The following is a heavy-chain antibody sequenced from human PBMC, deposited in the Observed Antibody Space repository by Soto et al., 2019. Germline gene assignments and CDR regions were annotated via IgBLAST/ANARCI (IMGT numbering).Heavy chain of an antibody. J-gene: IGHJ3*02. CDR1: GFTFDDYG. CDR2: INWNSGNI. Sequence: EVQLVESGGGLVQPGRSLRLSCAASGFTFDDYGMHWVRQAPGKGLEWVSGINWNSGNIGYADSVKGRFTISRDNAKNSLYLQMNSLRPEDTALYYCARRGNTMAFAIWGQGTMVIVSS. CDR3: ARRGNTMAFAI. V-gene: IGHV3-9*01. D-gene: IGHD3-16*01.